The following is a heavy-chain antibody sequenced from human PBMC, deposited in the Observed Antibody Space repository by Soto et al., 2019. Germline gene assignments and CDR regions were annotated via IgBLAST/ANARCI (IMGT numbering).Heavy chain of an antibody. Sequence: SETLSLTCIISGGSISNFYWNWIRQPPGKGLKWIGYVDYSGSTNYNPSLKSRVTILVDTSKNHFSMNLISVTAADTAVYYCARGPAMNSGYRWHWFEPWGQGSLVTVS. J-gene: IGHJ5*02. CDR3: ARGPAMNSGYRWHWFEP. V-gene: IGHV4-59*01. CDR1: GGSISNFY. D-gene: IGHD3-22*01. CDR2: VDYSGST.